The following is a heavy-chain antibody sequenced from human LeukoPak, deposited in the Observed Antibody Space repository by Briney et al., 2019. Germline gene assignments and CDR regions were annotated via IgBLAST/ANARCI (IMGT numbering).Heavy chain of an antibody. Sequence: GGSLRLSCAASGFTLSSYSMNWVRQAPGKGLEWVSSISSSSSYIYYADSVKGRFTISRDNAKNSLYLQMNSLRAEDTAVYYCATQGSRLSHWGQGALVTVSS. D-gene: IGHD3-3*02. CDR3: ATQGSRLSH. CDR2: ISSSSSYI. CDR1: GFTLSSYS. V-gene: IGHV3-21*01. J-gene: IGHJ4*02.